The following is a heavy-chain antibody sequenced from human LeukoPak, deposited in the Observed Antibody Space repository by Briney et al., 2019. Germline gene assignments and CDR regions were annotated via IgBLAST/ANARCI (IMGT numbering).Heavy chain of an antibody. Sequence: GGSLRLSCAASGFTFYDYGMSWVRQAPGKGLEWVSGINWNGGSNGYADSVKGRFTISRDNAKNSLYLQMNSLRAEDTALYHCAREGGYYGSGSYYNGDNWFDPWGQGTLVTVSS. J-gene: IGHJ5*02. CDR3: AREGGYYGSGSYYNGDNWFDP. V-gene: IGHV3-20*01. CDR2: INWNGGSN. D-gene: IGHD3-10*01. CDR1: GFTFYDYG.